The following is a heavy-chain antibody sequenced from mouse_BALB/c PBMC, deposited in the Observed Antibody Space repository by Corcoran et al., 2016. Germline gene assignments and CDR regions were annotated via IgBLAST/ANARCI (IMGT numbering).Heavy chain of an antibody. CDR1: GYSFTDHS. CDR2: VYTETGEP. Sequence: QIQLVQSGPELKKPGETVKISCKASGYSFTDHSMHWVKQAPGKGLKWMGCVYTETGEPTYADDSKGRFAFSLETSAITAYLQINNRKNEDTAKYVCARRGRGDYWGQGTTVTVSS. V-gene: IGHV9-2-1*01. J-gene: IGHJ4*01. CDR3: ARRGRGDY.